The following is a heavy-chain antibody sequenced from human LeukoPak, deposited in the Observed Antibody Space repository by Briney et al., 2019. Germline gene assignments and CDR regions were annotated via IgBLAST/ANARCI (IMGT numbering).Heavy chain of an antibody. J-gene: IGHJ3*02. Sequence: GESLKTSLNGAGYSFTNYWIGLVRQMPGKGLGWMGVIYPGYSDTRYSPSFQGQVTISADKSISTAYLQWSSLKGSDTAMYYCARIPDRFGAFDIWGQGTMVTVSS. CDR3: ARIPDRFGAFDI. CDR1: GYSFTNYW. CDR2: IYPGYSDT. V-gene: IGHV5-51*01. D-gene: IGHD3-3*01.